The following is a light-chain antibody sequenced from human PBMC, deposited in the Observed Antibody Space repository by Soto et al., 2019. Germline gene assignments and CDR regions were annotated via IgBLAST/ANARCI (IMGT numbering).Light chain of an antibody. Sequence: EIAMTQSPATLSVSPGERATLSCRASQSISTELAWYQQIPGQPPRLLIYSTSTRATGVPDRFPGSGSGSEFTLTISGLQSEDFAIYYCQQGHNWPLTFGQGTRLEI. CDR1: QSISTE. V-gene: IGKV3-15*01. CDR3: QQGHNWPLT. J-gene: IGKJ2*01. CDR2: STS.